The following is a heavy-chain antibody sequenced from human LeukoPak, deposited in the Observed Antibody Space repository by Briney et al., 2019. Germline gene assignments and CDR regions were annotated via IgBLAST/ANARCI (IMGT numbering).Heavy chain of an antibody. J-gene: IGHJ4*02. D-gene: IGHD2-15*01. CDR3: GRKAGDCGGGSCYSIDY. CDR2: IIPIFGTT. V-gene: IGHV1-69*05. Sequence: SVKVSCKAFGGSFSSEAISWVRQAPGQGLEWMGGIIPIFGTTNYAQKFQGRVTITTDESTSTAYMEVSRLRSEDTAVYYCGRKAGDCGGGSCYSIDYWGQGTLVTVSS. CDR1: GGSFSSEA.